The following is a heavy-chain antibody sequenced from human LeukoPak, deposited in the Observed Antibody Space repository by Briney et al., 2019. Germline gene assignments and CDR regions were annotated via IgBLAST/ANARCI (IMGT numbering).Heavy chain of an antibody. J-gene: IGHJ3*02. CDR3: ARHWLGGRTFDI. D-gene: IGHD3-22*01. V-gene: IGHV4-4*07. Sequence: SETLSLTCTVSGASTSTFHWSWIRQPAGKGLEWIGHIYPSGSTNYNPSLKSRVTMSVDTSKNQFSLKLSSVTAADTAVYYCARHWLGGRTFDIWGQGTMVTVSP. CDR2: IYPSGST. CDR1: GASTSTFH.